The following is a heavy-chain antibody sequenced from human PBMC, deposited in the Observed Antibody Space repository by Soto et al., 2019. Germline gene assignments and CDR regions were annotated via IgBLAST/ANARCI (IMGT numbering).Heavy chain of an antibody. J-gene: IGHJ5*02. Sequence: QVQLVESGGGVVQPGRSLRLSCAASGFTFSSYGMHWVRQAPGKGLEWVAVISYDGSNKYYADSVKGRVTISRDNSKNTLYLQMNSLRAEDTAVYYCAKDLAIAAAGPAVDPWGQGTLVTVSS. CDR2: ISYDGSNK. CDR3: AKDLAIAAAGPAVDP. CDR1: GFTFSSYG. D-gene: IGHD6-13*01. V-gene: IGHV3-30*18.